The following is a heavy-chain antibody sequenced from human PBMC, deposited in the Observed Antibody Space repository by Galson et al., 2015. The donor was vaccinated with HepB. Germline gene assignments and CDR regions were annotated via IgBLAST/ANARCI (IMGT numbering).Heavy chain of an antibody. CDR3: ARASEGYSGYDSLFDY. J-gene: IGHJ4*02. Sequence: SLRLSCAASGFTFSSYAMHWVRQAPGKGLEYVSAISSNGGSTYYANSVKGGFTISRDNSKNTLYLQMGSLRAEDMAVYYCARASEGYSGYDSLFDYWGQGTLVTVSS. D-gene: IGHD5-12*01. CDR1: GFTFSSYA. V-gene: IGHV3-64*01. CDR2: ISSNGGST.